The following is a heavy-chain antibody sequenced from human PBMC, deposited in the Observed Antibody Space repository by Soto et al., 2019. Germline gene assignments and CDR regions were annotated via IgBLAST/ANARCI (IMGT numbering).Heavy chain of an antibody. CDR1: AGSIRSYY. V-gene: IGHV4-59*01. CDR3: ARGGGYSNGWAFDP. CDR2: IHYSGST. J-gene: IGHJ5*02. D-gene: IGHD6-19*01. Sequence: SETLSLTCRVSAGSIRSYYWRWHRQPPGKGMEWIGYIHYSGSTNYNPSLKRRLTISVDTSKNQFSLRLSSVTAADTAVYYCARGGGYSNGWAFDPWGQGTLVTVSS.